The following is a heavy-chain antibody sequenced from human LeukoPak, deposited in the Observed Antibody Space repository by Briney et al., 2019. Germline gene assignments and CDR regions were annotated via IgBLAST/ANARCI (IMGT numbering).Heavy chain of an antibody. CDR3: ARDPIVGAPDYLDY. D-gene: IGHD1-26*01. V-gene: IGHV3-30*04. J-gene: IGHJ4*02. Sequence: PGRSLRLSCAASGFTFSTYPMHWVRQAPGKGLEWVAVISYDGTHVINPDSVKGRFTISRDDSKNTLYLQMNTLRPEDTAVYYCARDPIVGAPDYLDYWGQGTLVTVSS. CDR2: ISYDGTHV. CDR1: GFTFSTYP.